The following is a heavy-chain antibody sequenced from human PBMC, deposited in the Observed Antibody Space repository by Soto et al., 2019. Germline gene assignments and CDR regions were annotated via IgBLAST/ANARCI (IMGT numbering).Heavy chain of an antibody. CDR1: GGTFSSYA. V-gene: IGHV1-69*13. CDR2: IIPIFGTA. CDR3: ARSAHYGSGSFLPFDY. Sequence: SVKVSCKASGGTFSSYAISWVRQAPGQGLEWMGGIIPIFGTANYAQKFQGRVTITADESTSTAYMELSSLRSEDTAVYYCARSAHYGSGSFLPFDYWGQGTLVTVSS. J-gene: IGHJ4*02. D-gene: IGHD3-10*01.